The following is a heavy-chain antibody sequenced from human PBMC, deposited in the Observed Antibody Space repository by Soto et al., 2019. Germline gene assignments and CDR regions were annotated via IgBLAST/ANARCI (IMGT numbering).Heavy chain of an antibody. CDR2: IYHSGST. J-gene: IGHJ4*02. CDR1: GGSISSSSYY. V-gene: IGHV4-39*07. CDR3: ASLPYYYDSSGYYYPYYFDY. Sequence: SETLSLTCTVSGGSISSSSYYWGWIRQPPGKGLEWIGYIYHSGSTYYNPSLKSRVTISVDRSKNQFSLKLSSVTAADTAVYYCASLPYYYDSSGYYYPYYFDYWGQGTLVTVSS. D-gene: IGHD3-22*01.